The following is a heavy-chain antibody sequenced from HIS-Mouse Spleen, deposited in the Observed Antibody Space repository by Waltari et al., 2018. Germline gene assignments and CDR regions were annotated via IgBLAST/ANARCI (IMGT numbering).Heavy chain of an antibody. CDR2: IDWDDDK. CDR3: ARIQAGKLELPFDY. V-gene: IGHV2-70*15. D-gene: IGHD1-7*01. CDR1: GFSLSTSGMC. Sequence: QVTLRESGPALLNPTQTLTLTCTFSGFSLSTSGMCVSWIRQPPGKALEWLARIDWDDDKYYSTSLKTRLTISKDTSKNQVVLTMTNMDPVDTATYYCARIQAGKLELPFDYWGQGTLVTVSS. J-gene: IGHJ4*02.